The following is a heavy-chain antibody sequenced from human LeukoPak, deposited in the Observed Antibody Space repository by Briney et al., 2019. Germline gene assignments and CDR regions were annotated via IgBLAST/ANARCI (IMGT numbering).Heavy chain of an antibody. D-gene: IGHD5-18*01. V-gene: IGHV4-38-2*01. CDR1: GYSITNGYY. CDR3: AKMGYNYGYDD. Sequence: SETLSLTCVVSGYSITNGYYWGWIRQPPGKGLEWIGRIYHSGSTDYNPSLESRVTISVDTSKNQFSLKLSSVTAADTAVYYCAKMGYNYGYDDWGQGSLVIVSS. CDR2: IYHSGST. J-gene: IGHJ4*02.